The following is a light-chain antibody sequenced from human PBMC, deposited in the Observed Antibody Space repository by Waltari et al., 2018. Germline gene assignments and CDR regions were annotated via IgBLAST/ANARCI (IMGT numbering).Light chain of an antibody. CDR1: QSVGKY. V-gene: IGKV3-20*01. CDR2: HAS. CDR3: QKYRSLPAT. J-gene: IGKJ1*01. Sequence: EVVLTQSQGTLSLSPGEGATLSCRASQSVGKYLAWYQQRPGEAPRLLIYHASLRATGIPDRFSGSGSGTDFSLTISRLEPEDFAVYYCQKYRSLPATFGQGTKVEI.